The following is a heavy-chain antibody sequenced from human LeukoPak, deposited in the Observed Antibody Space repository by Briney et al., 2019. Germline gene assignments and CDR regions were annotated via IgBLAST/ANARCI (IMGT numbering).Heavy chain of an antibody. V-gene: IGHV1-46*01. CDR1: GYTFTNYY. CDR3: TRAWVSLWHFDY. J-gene: IGHJ4*02. Sequence: ASVKVSCKASGYTFTNYYMHWVRQAPGQGLEWMGIINPSGGSASYAQKFQGRVTMTRDMSTSTVYMELSSLRSEDTAVYYCTRAWVSLWHFDYWGQGTLVTVSS. D-gene: IGHD6-13*01. CDR2: INPSGGSA.